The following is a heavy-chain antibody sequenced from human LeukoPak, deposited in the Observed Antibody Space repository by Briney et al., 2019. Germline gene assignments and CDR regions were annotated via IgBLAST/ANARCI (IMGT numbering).Heavy chain of an antibody. Sequence: GGSLRLSCAVSGLTFSRNGMHWVRHAPGKGLVWVSRINSDGSSTSYADSVKGRFTISRDNAKNTLYLQMNSLRAEDTAVYYCARRGAVAGGFDIWGQGTMVTVSS. D-gene: IGHD6-19*01. CDR2: INSDGSST. V-gene: IGHV3-74*01. CDR3: ARRGAVAGGFDI. CDR1: GLTFSRNG. J-gene: IGHJ3*02.